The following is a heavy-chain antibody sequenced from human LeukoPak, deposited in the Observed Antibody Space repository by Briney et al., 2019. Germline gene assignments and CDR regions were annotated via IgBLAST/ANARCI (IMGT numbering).Heavy chain of an antibody. CDR3: GRYDFWSGYYYFDY. CDR2: INSDGSST. J-gene: IGHJ4*02. Sequence: PGGSLRLSCAASGFTFSSYWMHWVRQAPGKGLVWVSRINSDGSSTSYADSVKGRFTISRDNAKNTLYLQMNSLRAEDTAVYYCGRYDFWSGYYYFDYWGQGTLVTVSS. CDR1: GFTFSSYW. V-gene: IGHV3-74*01. D-gene: IGHD3-3*01.